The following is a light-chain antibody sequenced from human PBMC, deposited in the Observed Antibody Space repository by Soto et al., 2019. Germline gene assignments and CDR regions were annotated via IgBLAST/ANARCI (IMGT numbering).Light chain of an antibody. J-gene: IGLJ3*02. Sequence: QSALTQPASVSGSPGQSITISCTGTSSDIGNYGYVSWYQHHPGKAPKVIIYEVFNRPSGVSNRFSGSKSGNTASLTISGLQADDEAVYYCSSYAGSNNLVFGGGTKLTVL. CDR1: SSDIGNYGY. CDR2: EVF. CDR3: SSYAGSNNLV. V-gene: IGLV2-14*01.